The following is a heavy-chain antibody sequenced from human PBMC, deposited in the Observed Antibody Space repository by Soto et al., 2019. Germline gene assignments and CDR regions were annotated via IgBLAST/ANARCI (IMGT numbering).Heavy chain of an antibody. CDR2: VSAADNE. CDR1: GITLATHV. V-gene: IGHV3-23*01. Sequence: VGSLRLSCADSGITLATHVMTWVRQASGKGLERVSSVSAADNEYYADSVKGRFTISRDTSKNTLYLHMNSLRAEDTAIYYCAKSVRDRETSDTWDTDAFHIWGQGTMVTVSS. D-gene: IGHD1-26*01. J-gene: IGHJ3*02. CDR3: AKSVRDRETSDTWDTDAFHI.